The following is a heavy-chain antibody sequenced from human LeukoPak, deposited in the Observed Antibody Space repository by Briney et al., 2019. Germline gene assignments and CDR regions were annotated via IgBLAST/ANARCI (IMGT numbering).Heavy chain of an antibody. CDR2: ISYDGSNK. Sequence: GGSLRLSCAASGFTFSSYGMHWVRQAPGKGLEWVAVISYDGSNKYYADSVKGRFTISRDNSKNTLYLQMNSLRAEDTAVYYCINYYDSSGLSNWGQGTLVTVSS. CDR1: GFTFSSYG. D-gene: IGHD3-22*01. CDR3: INYYDSSGLSN. J-gene: IGHJ4*02. V-gene: IGHV3-30*03.